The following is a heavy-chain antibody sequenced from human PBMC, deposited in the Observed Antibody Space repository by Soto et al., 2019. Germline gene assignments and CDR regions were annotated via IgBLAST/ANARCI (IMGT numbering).Heavy chain of an antibody. CDR3: AKDLSSYYYFDF. D-gene: IGHD2-15*01. J-gene: IGHJ4*02. V-gene: IGHV3-23*01. CDR2: ISATGGST. CDR1: GFTFGIYA. Sequence: EVQLLESGGDLVQPGGSLRLSCAASGFTFGIYAMTWVRQAPGKGLEWVSTISATGGSTFYADSVKGRFTISRDNSKNTLYRQMHSLSAEDTAIYYCAKDLSSYYYFDFWGQGTLVTVSS.